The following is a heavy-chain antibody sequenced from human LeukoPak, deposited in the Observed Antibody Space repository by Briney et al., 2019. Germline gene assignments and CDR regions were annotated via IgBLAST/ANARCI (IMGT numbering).Heavy chain of an antibody. J-gene: IGHJ4*01. CDR2: ISGSGGST. Sequence: PGGSMRLSCAASGFTFSSNAMSWIRQAPGKGLGLVSVISGSGGSTYYADSVKIRLTIFRDNSKNTLYLQMNSLRAEDTAVYYCAKDNWNYVTSDCDYWGHGTLVTVSS. V-gene: IGHV3-23*01. CDR3: AKDNWNYVTSDCDY. D-gene: IGHD1-7*01. CDR1: GFTFSSNA.